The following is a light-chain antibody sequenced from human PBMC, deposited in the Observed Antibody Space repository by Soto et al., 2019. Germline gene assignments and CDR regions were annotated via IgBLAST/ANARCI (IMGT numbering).Light chain of an antibody. J-gene: IGKJ5*01. CDR3: QQYGSSGT. CDR1: QSVSTK. Sequence: EILMTQSPATLSVSPGETATLSCRASQSVSTKLAWYQQKPGQAPRLLINGASTRATGVPARFSGWGSGTDFTLTISRLEPEDFAVYYCQQYGSSGTFGQGTRLEIK. V-gene: IGKV3-15*01. CDR2: GAS.